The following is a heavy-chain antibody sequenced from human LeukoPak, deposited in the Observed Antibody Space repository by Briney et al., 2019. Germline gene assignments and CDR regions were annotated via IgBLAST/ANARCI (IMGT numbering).Heavy chain of an antibody. CDR3: ARDLRKRHDSSGYYYS. CDR1: GFTFSSYW. J-gene: IGHJ4*02. CDR2: IKQDGSEK. V-gene: IGHV3-7*01. D-gene: IGHD3-22*01. Sequence: GGSLRLSCAASGFTFSSYWMSWVRQAPGKGLEWVANIKQDGSEKYYVDSVKGRFTISRDNAKNSLYLQMNSLRAEDTAVYYCARDLRKRHDSSGYYYSWGQGTPVTVSS.